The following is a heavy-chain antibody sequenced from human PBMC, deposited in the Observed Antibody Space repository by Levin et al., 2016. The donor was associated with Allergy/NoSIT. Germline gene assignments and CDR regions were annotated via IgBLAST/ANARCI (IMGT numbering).Heavy chain of an antibody. J-gene: IGHJ4*02. V-gene: IGHV3-23*01. D-gene: IGHD6-6*01. CDR3: AAWRVPGY. CDR2: ISGNAGST. CDR1: GFTFSSYA. Sequence: GESLKISCVGSGFTFSSYAMNWVRQAPGKGLEWVSVISGNAGSTYYADSVKGRFKISRDNFEKTLYLQMNSLRAEDTAVYYCAAWRVPGYWGQGTLVTVSS.